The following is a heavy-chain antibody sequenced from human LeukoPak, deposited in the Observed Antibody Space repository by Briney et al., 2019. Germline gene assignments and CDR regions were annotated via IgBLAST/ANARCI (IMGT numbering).Heavy chain of an antibody. CDR3: AKAPVWNYYYGLDV. Sequence: PGGSLRLSCAASGFTFSDYYMSWIRQAPGKGLEWVSYISSSGSTIYYADSVKGRFTISRENSNNTLYLHMDSLRAEDTAVYYCAKAPVWNYYYGLDVWGQGTTVTVSS. CDR2: ISSSGSTI. D-gene: IGHD2-21*01. CDR1: GFTFSDYY. J-gene: IGHJ6*02. V-gene: IGHV3-11*01.